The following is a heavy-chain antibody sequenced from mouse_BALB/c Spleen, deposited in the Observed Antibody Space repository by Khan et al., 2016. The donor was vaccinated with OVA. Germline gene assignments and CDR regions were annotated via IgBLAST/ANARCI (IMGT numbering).Heavy chain of an antibody. Sequence: EVKLPESGPPLLKPSQSLSLTCTVTAYSITPDYAWNWIRQFPGNKLEWMGFISYSGNTKYNPLLKSRISITRHTSKNQFFLQLKSVNDEDTASYYCTRVYGEGFDYWGQGTTLTVS. CDR1: AYSITPDYA. D-gene: IGHD1-1*01. V-gene: IGHV3-2*02. CDR2: ISYSGNT. CDR3: TRVYGEGFDY. J-gene: IGHJ2*01.